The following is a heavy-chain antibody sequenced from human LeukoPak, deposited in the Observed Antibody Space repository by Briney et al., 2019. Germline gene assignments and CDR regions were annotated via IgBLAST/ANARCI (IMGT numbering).Heavy chain of an antibody. CDR1: GYTFTSYG. J-gene: IGHJ4*02. Sequence: ASVQVSCKASGYTFTSYGISWVRQAPGQGLEWMGWISAYNGNTNYAQKLQGRVTMTTDTSTSTAYMELRSLRSDDTAVYYCARDRCSSTSCYTGIPDYWGQGTLVTVSS. V-gene: IGHV1-18*01. CDR2: ISAYNGNT. CDR3: ARDRCSSTSCYTGIPDY. D-gene: IGHD2-2*02.